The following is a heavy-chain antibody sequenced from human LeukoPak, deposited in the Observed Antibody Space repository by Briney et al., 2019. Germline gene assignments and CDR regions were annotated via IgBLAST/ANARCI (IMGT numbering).Heavy chain of an antibody. D-gene: IGHD3-22*01. Sequence: ASVKVSCEASGYTFTSYAMHWVRQAPGQRLEWMGWINAGNGNTKYSQKFQGRVTITRDTSASTAYMELSSLRSEDTAVYYCARFPDKYYDSSGYWGQGTLVTVSS. J-gene: IGHJ4*02. V-gene: IGHV1-3*01. CDR2: INAGNGNT. CDR3: ARFPDKYYDSSGY. CDR1: GYTFTSYA.